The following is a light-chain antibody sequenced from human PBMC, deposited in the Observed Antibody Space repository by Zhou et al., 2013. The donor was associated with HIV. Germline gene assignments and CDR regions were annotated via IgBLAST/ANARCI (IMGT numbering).Light chain of an antibody. CDR1: QSVSSSY. V-gene: IGKV3-20*01. CDR2: GAS. J-gene: IGKJ2*01. Sequence: EIVLTQSPGTLSLSPGERATLSCRASQSVSSSYLTWYQQKPGQAPRFLIYGASSRATGIPDRFSGSGSGTDFTLTINRLEPEDFAVYYCQQYGSSPPYTFGQGTKLEIK. CDR3: QQYGSSPPYT.